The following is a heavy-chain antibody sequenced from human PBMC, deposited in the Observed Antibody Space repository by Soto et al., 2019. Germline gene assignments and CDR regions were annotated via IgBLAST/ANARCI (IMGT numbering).Heavy chain of an antibody. J-gene: IGHJ6*02. V-gene: IGHV4-31*03. CDR1: GGSISSGGYY. Sequence: SDTLSLTCTVSGGSISSGGYYSSWIRQHPGKGLEWIGYIYYSGSTYYNPSLKSRVTISVDTSKNQFSLKLSSVTAADTAVYYCAVDTAMGNYYYYGMDVWGQGTTVTVSS. CDR2: IYYSGST. CDR3: AVDTAMGNYYYYGMDV. D-gene: IGHD5-18*01.